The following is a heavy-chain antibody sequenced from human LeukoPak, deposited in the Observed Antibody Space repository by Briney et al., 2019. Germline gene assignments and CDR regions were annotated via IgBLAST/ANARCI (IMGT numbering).Heavy chain of an antibody. J-gene: IGHJ4*02. CDR3: ARDAKYYYGSRTFFFYEH. D-gene: IGHD3-10*01. CDR1: GASISSSF. Sequence: PSQTLSLTCTVSGASISSSFWTWIRQSPGKGLEWLAYIYYTGSTNLNPSLKSRLTISVDTSKNQFSLRLSSVTAADTAIYYCARDAKYYYGSRTFFFYEHWGQGTLLTVSS. CDR2: IYYTGST. V-gene: IGHV4-59*12.